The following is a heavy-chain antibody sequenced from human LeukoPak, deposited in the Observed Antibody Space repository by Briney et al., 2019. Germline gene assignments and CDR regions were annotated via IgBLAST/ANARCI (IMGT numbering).Heavy chain of an antibody. D-gene: IGHD1-26*01. Sequence: GGSLRLSCAASGFTFENYAMYWVRQAPGKGLEWVSFISWNSGDIHYADSVKGRFTISRDNAKNSLYLQMNGLRPEDTALYYCAKDVPGTYTPIFDPWGQGTLVTVSS. J-gene: IGHJ5*02. V-gene: IGHV3-9*01. CDR2: ISWNSGDI. CDR3: AKDVPGTYTPIFDP. CDR1: GFTFENYA.